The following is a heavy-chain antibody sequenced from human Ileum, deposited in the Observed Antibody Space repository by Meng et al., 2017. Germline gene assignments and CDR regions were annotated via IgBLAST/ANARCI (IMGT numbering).Heavy chain of an antibody. CDR3: AKVPTYYYDSSGYYYSDYWYFDL. J-gene: IGHJ2*01. CDR2: ISGSGGST. V-gene: IGHV3-23*01. D-gene: IGHD3-22*01. Sequence: GESLKISCAASGFTFSSYAMSWVRQAPGKGLEWVSAISGSGGSTYYADSVKGRFTISRDNSKNTLYLQMNSLRAEDTAVYYCAKVPTYYYDSSGYYYSDYWYFDLWGHGTLVTVSS. CDR1: GFTFSSYA.